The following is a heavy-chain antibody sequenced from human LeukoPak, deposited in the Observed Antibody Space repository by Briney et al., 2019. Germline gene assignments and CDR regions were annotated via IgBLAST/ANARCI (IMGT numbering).Heavy chain of an antibody. CDR1: GSTFSSYW. D-gene: IGHD3-16*01. V-gene: IGHV3-23*01. J-gene: IGHJ4*02. Sequence: GGSLRLSCAASGSTFSSYWMHWVRQAPGKGLEWVSAISGSGGSTYYADSVKGRFTISRDNSKNTLYLQMNSLRAEDTAVYYCAKGVYYDYVWGSPSYYFDYWGQGTLVTVSS. CDR3: AKGVYYDYVWGSPSYYFDY. CDR2: ISGSGGST.